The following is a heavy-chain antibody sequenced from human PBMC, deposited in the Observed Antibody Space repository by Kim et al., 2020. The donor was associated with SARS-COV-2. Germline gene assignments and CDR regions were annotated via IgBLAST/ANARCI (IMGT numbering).Heavy chain of an antibody. D-gene: IGHD3-10*01. V-gene: IGHV4-61*02. Sequence: SETLSLTCTVSGGSISSGTYYWSWIRQPAGKGLEWIGRIYPSGSTNYNPSLKSRVTISVDMSKNQFSLKLNSVTAADTAVYYCAREVTLLWSNRQYYYDMDVWGQGTKVTVSS. CDR3: AREVTLLWSNRQYYYDMDV. CDR2: IYPSGST. J-gene: IGHJ6*02. CDR1: GGSISSGTYY.